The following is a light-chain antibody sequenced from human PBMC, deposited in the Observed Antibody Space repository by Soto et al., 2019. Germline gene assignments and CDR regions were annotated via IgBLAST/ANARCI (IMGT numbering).Light chain of an antibody. CDR2: EVN. CDR1: SRDVGGYNK. Sequence: QSALSQPASVSGTPGQSITVSCTGTSRDVGGYNKVSWYQQHPGKAPKVIIYEVNIRPSGTSNRFSGSKSGNTASLTSSGIQAEYDANSYCCSLADCTYVFGPGTKLTVL. V-gene: IGLV2-14*01. CDR3: CSLADCTYV. J-gene: IGLJ1*01.